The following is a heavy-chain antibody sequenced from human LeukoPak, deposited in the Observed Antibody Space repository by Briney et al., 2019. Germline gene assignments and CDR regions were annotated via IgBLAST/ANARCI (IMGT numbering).Heavy chain of an antibody. J-gene: IGHJ4*02. CDR1: GFTFSSYA. Sequence: PGGSLRLSCSASGFTFSSYAMSWVRQAPGKGLEWVSIISGGGGSTNYADSVKGRFTISRGNSKNTLYLQINSLRADDTAVYYCATSPSGQLAPLDNWGQGTLVTVSS. CDR2: ISGGGGST. V-gene: IGHV3-23*01. CDR3: ATSPSGQLAPLDN. D-gene: IGHD6-13*01.